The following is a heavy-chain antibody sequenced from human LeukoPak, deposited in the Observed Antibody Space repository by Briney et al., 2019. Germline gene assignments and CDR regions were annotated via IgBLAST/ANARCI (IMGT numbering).Heavy chain of an antibody. CDR2: IIPIFGTA. CDR3: AGNEYSSSSDQILYYFDY. Sequence: ASVKVSCKASGGTFSSYAISWVRQAPGQGLEWMGRIIPIFGTANYAQKLQGRVTITTDESTSTAYMELSSLRSEDTAVYYCAGNEYSSSSDQILYYFDYWGQGTLVTVSS. D-gene: IGHD6-6*01. CDR1: GGTFSSYA. V-gene: IGHV1-69*05. J-gene: IGHJ4*02.